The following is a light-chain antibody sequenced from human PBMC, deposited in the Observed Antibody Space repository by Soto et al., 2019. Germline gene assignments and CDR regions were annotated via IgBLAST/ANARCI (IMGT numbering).Light chain of an antibody. V-gene: IGLV2-14*01. CDR1: SSDVGGYNY. CDR3: SSNATGTTRV. CDR2: EVS. Sequence: QSVLTQPASVSGSPGQSITISCTGTSSDVGGYNYVSWYQQHPGKAPKLMIYEVSNRPSGVSNRFSGSKSGNTASLTISGLQAEDEADYYCSSNATGTTRVFARATQVTVL. J-gene: IGLJ1*01.